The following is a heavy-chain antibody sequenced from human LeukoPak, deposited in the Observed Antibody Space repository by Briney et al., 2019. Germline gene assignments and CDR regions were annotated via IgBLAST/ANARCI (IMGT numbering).Heavy chain of an antibody. CDR2: ISAYNGNT. CDR3: AREVGYCSRTSCSGIDY. J-gene: IGHJ4*02. CDR1: GYTFTSYG. V-gene: IGHV1-18*01. Sequence: GASVKVSCKASGYTFTSYGISWVRQAPGQGLEWMGWISAYNGNTNYAQKLQGRVTMTTDTSTSTAYMELRSLRSDDTAVYYCAREVGYCSRTSCSGIDYWGQGTLVTVSS. D-gene: IGHD2-2*01.